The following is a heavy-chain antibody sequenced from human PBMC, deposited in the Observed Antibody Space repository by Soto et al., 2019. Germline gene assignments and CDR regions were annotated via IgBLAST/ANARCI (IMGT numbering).Heavy chain of an antibody. D-gene: IGHD3-9*01. J-gene: IGHJ4*02. CDR2: INHSGST. V-gene: IGHV4-34*01. Sequence: QVQLQQWGAGLLKPSETLSLTCAVYGGSFSGYYWSWIRQPPGKGLEWIGEINHSGSTNYNPSLKSRVTISVDTSKNQFSLKLSSVTAADTAVYYCARDFLRYTDYWGQGTLVTVSS. CDR1: GGSFSGYY. CDR3: ARDFLRYTDY.